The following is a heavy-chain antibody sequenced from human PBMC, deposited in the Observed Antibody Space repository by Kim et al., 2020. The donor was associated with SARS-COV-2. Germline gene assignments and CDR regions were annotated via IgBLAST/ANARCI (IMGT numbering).Heavy chain of an antibody. CDR2: MYYSGRT. V-gene: IGHV4-39*01. Sequence: SETLSLTCTVSGGSISSGRYYWGWVRQPPGKGLEWIATMYYSGRTYYNPSLESRVTLSVDTSKNGVSLKLTSVTAADTAVYYCARQTSLCCGDDNDCWG. CDR3: ARQTSLCCGDDNDC. J-gene: IGHJ4*01. CDR1: GGSISSGRYY. D-gene: IGHD3-10*01.